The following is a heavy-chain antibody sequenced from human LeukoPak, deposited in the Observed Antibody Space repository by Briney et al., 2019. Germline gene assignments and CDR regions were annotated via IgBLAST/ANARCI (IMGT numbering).Heavy chain of an antibody. CDR1: GYTFTSYY. Sequence: ASVKVSCKASGYTFTSYYMHWVRQAPGQGLEWMGIINPSGGSTSYAQKFQGRVTMTRDTSTSTVYMGLSSLRSEDTAVYYCARARPHYYGSEYYFDYWGQGTLVTVSP. V-gene: IGHV1-46*01. CDR3: ARARPHYYGSEYYFDY. J-gene: IGHJ4*02. D-gene: IGHD3-10*01. CDR2: INPSGGST.